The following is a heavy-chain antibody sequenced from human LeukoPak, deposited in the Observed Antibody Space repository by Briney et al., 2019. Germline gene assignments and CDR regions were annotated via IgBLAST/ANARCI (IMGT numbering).Heavy chain of an antibody. CDR2: ISYSGGT. CDR3: AKSYSSSVWYFDY. D-gene: IGHD6-13*01. Sequence: SETLSLTCTVSGGSIISNNHYWGWTRQPPGKGLEWFGSISYSGGTAYNPSLKSRVTISVDTSKNQFSLKLSSVTAADTAVYYCAKSYSSSVWYFDYWGQGTLVTVSS. V-gene: IGHV4-39*07. CDR1: GGSIISNNHY. J-gene: IGHJ4*02.